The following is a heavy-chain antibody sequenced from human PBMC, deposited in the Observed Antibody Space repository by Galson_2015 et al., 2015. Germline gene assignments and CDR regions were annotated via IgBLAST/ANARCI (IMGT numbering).Heavy chain of an antibody. D-gene: IGHD6-13*01. J-gene: IGHJ4*02. CDR3: ARDGLATVGFDC. Sequence: SLRLSCAASGFTFSSYGMHWVRQAPGKGLEWVAVIWYDGSNKYYADSVKGRFTISRDNSKNTLYLQMNSLRAEDTAVYYCARDGLATVGFDCWGQGTLVTVSS. CDR1: GFTFSSYG. V-gene: IGHV3-33*01. CDR2: IWYDGSNK.